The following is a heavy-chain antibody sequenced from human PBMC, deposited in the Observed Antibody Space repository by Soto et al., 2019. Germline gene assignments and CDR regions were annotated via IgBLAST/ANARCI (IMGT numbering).Heavy chain of an antibody. CDR1: GGSISSGDYY. CDR2: IYYSGST. CDR3: ARRMTTVTYFDY. Sequence: SETLSLTCTVSGGSISSGDYYWSWIHQPPGKGLEWIGYIYYSGSTYYNPSLKSRVTISLDTSKNQFSLKLSSVTAADTAVYYCARRMTTVTYFDYWGQGTLVTVSS. D-gene: IGHD4-17*01. V-gene: IGHV4-30-4*01. J-gene: IGHJ4*02.